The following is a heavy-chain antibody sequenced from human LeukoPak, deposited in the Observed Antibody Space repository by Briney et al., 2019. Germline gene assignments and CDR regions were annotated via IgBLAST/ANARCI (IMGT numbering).Heavy chain of an antibody. CDR2: ISYDGSNK. CDR1: GLTFSSYA. J-gene: IGHJ4*02. CDR3: ARDRRSWFDY. V-gene: IGHV3-30-3*01. Sequence: GRSLRLSCAASGLTFSSYAMHWVRQAPGKGLEWVAVISYDGSNKYYADSMKGRFTISRDNSKNTLYLQMNSLRAEDTAVYYCARDRRSWFDYWGQGTLVTVSS.